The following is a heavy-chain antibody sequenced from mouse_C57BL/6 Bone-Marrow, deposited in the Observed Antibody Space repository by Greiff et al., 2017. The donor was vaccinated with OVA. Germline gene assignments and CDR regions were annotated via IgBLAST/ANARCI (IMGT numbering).Heavy chain of an antibody. V-gene: IGHV1-47*01. CDR1: GYTFTTYP. CDR3: ARPGDYDGDWFAY. Sequence: VQLQQSGAELVKPGASVTLSCKASGYTFTTYPIEWMKQNHGQSLEWIGNFHPYNDDTKYNQKFKGKATLTVDQSSSTVYLVLSRLTSDDSAVYDCARPGDYDGDWFAYWGQGTLVTVSA. D-gene: IGHD2-4*01. CDR2: FHPYNDDT. J-gene: IGHJ3*01.